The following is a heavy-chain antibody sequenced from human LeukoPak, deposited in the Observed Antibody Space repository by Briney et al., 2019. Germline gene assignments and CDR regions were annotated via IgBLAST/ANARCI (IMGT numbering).Heavy chain of an antibody. D-gene: IGHD2-21*02. CDR2: INAGNGNT. CDR3: ARSAGDSFDY. J-gene: IGHJ4*02. V-gene: IGHV1-3*03. CDR1: GYTFTSYY. Sequence: ASVKASCTASGYTFTSYYMHWVRQAPGQRLEWMGWINAGNGNTKYSQGFQGRVTITRDTYASTAYVEMSSLRSEDMAVYYCARSAGDSFDYWGQGTLVTVSS.